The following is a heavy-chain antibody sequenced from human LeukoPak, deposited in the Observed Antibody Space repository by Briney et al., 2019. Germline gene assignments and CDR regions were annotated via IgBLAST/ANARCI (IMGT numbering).Heavy chain of an antibody. CDR1: GESSSGYY. D-gene: IGHD5-12*01. CDR2: INHSGST. CDR3: ARGGYSGYVYLY. Sequence: SETLSLTCAVCGESSSGYYWSWVRQPPGKGLEWIGEINHSGSTNYNPSLKSRVTISVDTSKNQFSLKLSSVTAADTAVYYCARGGYSGYVYLYWGQGTLVTVSS. V-gene: IGHV4-34*01. J-gene: IGHJ4*02.